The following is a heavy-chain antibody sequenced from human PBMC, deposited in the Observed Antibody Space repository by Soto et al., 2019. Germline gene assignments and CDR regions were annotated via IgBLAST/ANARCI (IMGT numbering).Heavy chain of an antibody. CDR2: IYYSGST. Sequence: TLSLTWTFSGASINSGHYCWSRIRQHQGKGLEWIGYIYYSGSTYYNPSLKSRVTISVDTSKNQFSLKLSSVTAADTAVYYCARHHRSSGWYDYWGQGTLVTVSS. D-gene: IGHD6-19*01. CDR3: ARHHRSSGWYDY. J-gene: IGHJ4*02. CDR1: GASINSGHYC. V-gene: IGHV4-31*02.